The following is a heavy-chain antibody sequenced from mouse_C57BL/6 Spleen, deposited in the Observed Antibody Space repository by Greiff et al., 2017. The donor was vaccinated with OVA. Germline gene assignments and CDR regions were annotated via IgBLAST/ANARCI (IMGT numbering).Heavy chain of an antibody. Sequence: QVQLQQSGPELVKPGASVKISCKASGYAFSSSWMNWVKQRPGKGLEWIGRIYPGDGDTNYNGKFKGKATLTADKSSSTAYMQLSSLTSEDSAVYFCARSDTPYDYDETWFAYWGQGTLVTVSA. CDR2: IYPGDGDT. V-gene: IGHV1-82*01. D-gene: IGHD2-4*01. CDR3: ARSDTPYDYDETWFAY. CDR1: GYAFSSSW. J-gene: IGHJ3*01.